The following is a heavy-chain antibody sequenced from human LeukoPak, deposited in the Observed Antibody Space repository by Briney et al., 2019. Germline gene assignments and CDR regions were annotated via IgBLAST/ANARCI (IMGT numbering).Heavy chain of an antibody. CDR2: IITIFGTA. J-gene: IGHJ5*02. Sequence: ASVKVSCKASRGTFISYAISWVRQAPGQGLEWMGGIITIFGTANYAQKVQGRVRITADKSTSTAYMELSSLRSEDTAVYFCARDRSLVVAATKGFDPWGQGTLVTVSS. CDR3: ARDRSLVVAATKGFDP. CDR1: RGTFISYA. V-gene: IGHV1-69*06. D-gene: IGHD2-15*01.